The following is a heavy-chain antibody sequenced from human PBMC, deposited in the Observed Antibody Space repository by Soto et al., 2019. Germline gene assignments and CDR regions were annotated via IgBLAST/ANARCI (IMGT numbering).Heavy chain of an antibody. CDR2: IDTSESYT. J-gene: IGHJ6*02. CDR3: ASSDRCLFSGDYYYYRIYV. CDR1: GYSVTSYW. Sequence: GESLKISCKGSGYSVTSYWICWLRQMPGKGLEWMGRIDTSESYTPYSPSFQGHVTISADKSISTAYGQGSSLKASDTARYYCASSDRCLFSGDYYYYRIYVRGRRSSVTVS. D-gene: IGHD7-27*01. V-gene: IGHV5-10-1*01.